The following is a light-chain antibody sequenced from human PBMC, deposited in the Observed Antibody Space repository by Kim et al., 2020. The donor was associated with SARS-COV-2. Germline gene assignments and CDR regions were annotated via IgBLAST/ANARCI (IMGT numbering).Light chain of an antibody. V-gene: IGLV6-57*01. CDR1: SGSIASNY. CDR2: EDN. J-gene: IGLJ3*02. Sequence: NFMLTQPHSVSESPGKTVTISCTRSSGSIASNYVQWYQQRPGSSPTTVIYEDNQRPSGVPDRFSGSIDSSSNSASLTISGLKTEDEADHYCQSYDSSNHGVFGGGTQLTVL. CDR3: QSYDSSNHGV.